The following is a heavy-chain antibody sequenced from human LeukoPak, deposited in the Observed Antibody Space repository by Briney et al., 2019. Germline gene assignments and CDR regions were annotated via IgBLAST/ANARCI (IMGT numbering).Heavy chain of an antibody. D-gene: IGHD3-10*01. J-gene: IGHJ5*02. Sequence: GASVKVSCKASGGTFSSYAISWVRQAPGQGLEWMGRIIPILGIANYAQKFQGRVTITADKSTSTAYMELSSLRSEDTAVYYCASLGTSGSYCTSEFDPWGQGTLVTVSS. V-gene: IGHV1-69*04. CDR1: GGTFSSYA. CDR2: IIPILGIA. CDR3: ASLGTSGSYCTSEFDP.